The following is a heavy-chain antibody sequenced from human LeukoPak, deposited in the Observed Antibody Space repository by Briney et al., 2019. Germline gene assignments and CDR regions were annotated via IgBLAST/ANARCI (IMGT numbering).Heavy chain of an antibody. CDR2: IKQDGSEK. CDR1: GFTFSSYS. Sequence: GGSLRLSCAASGFTFSSYSMNWVRQAPGKGLEWVANIKQDGSEKYYVDSVKGRFTISRDNAKNSLYLQMNSLRAEDTAVYYCARDIGVYYDSTLEGFYDYWGQGTLVTVSS. CDR3: ARDIGVYYDSTLEGFYDY. J-gene: IGHJ4*02. V-gene: IGHV3-7*03. D-gene: IGHD3-22*01.